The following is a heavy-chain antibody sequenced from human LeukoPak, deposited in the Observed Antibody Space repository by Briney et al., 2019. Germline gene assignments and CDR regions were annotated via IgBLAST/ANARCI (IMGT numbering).Heavy chain of an antibody. D-gene: IGHD5-24*01. V-gene: IGHV4-39*01. J-gene: IGHJ4*02. CDR3: ARHWGRDGYNPHFDY. Sequence: PSETLSLTRTVSGGSLSSSSYYWGWIRQPPRKGLEWIGSIYYSGSTYYNPSLKSQDTISLDTSKNQYSLKLSSVTAADTAVYYCARHWGRDGYNPHFDYWGRGTLVTVSS. CDR2: IYYSGST. CDR1: GGSLSSSSYY.